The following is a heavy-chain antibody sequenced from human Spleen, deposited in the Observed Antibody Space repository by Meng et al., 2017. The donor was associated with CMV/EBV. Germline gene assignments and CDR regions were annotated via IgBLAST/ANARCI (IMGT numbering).Heavy chain of an antibody. Sequence: FTFSDYYMSWIRQAPGKGLEWVSYISSSGSTIYYADSVKGRFTISRDNAKNSLYLKMNSLRAEDTAVYYCARVYCSSTSCYFGSVDYWGQGTLVTVSS. J-gene: IGHJ4*02. V-gene: IGHV3-11*04. CDR1: FTFSDYY. CDR3: ARVYCSSTSCYFGSVDY. D-gene: IGHD2-2*01. CDR2: ISSSGSTI.